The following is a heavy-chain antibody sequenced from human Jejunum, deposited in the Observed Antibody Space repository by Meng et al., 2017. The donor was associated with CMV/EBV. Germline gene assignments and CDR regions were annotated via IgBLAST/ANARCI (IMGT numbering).Heavy chain of an antibody. CDR1: GYTFTSNA. CDR2: IDPNTGNP. J-gene: IGHJ4*02. CDR3: ARDSPLDGYSLLDY. Sequence: VQLVQSGSELKQPGASVKVSCRPSGYTFTSNAINWVRQAPGQGPDWMGWIDPNTGNPTYDQGFTGRFVFSLDTSVSTAYLQINSLRADDTAVYYCARDSPLDGYSLLDYWGQGTLVTVSS. D-gene: IGHD5-24*01. V-gene: IGHV7-4-1*02.